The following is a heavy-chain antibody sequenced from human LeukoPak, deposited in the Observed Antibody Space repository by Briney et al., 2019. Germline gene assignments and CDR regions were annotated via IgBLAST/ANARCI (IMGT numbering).Heavy chain of an antibody. CDR1: GDSISSYY. CDR2: IYTSGST. J-gene: IGHJ5*02. V-gene: IGHV4-4*07. Sequence: SETLSLTCTVSGDSISSYYRSWIRQPAGKGLEWIGHIYTSGSTNYNPSLKSRVTMSVGTSKKQFSLRLSSVTAADTAAYYCARDLPWELGGDWFDPWGQGTLVTVSS. CDR3: ARDLPWELGGDWFDP. D-gene: IGHD1-26*01.